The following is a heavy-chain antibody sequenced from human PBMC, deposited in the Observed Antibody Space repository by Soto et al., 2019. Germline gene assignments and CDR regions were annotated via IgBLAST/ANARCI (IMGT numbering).Heavy chain of an antibody. V-gene: IGHV2-5*02. D-gene: IGHD2-15*01. J-gene: IGHJ4*02. Sequence: QITLKASGPTRVRPTQPLALTCNFSGFSLSTSGVGVGWIRQPPGKALECLGIIYRDDDRRYSPSLKNRLTITKDNSKNEVVLIMSHMDPEDTGRYYYAHRRVCDGSGWDVGVFKYCGQGFLVTVSS. CDR3: AHRRVCDGSGWDVGVFKY. CDR1: GFSLSTSGVG. CDR2: IYRDDDR.